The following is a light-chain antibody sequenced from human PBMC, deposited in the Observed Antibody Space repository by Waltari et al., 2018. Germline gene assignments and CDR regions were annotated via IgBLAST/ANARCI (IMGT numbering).Light chain of an antibody. CDR2: GAS. V-gene: IGKV3-20*01. CDR1: QSVSRS. Sequence: IVLTQSPGTLSLSPGERATLSCRASQSVSRSLAWYQQKPGQAPNLLRYGASTRATGIPERFTGSGSGTDFSLTISSLQPEDFAIYFCQHYVRLPATFGQGTKVEIK. J-gene: IGKJ1*01. CDR3: QHYVRLPAT.